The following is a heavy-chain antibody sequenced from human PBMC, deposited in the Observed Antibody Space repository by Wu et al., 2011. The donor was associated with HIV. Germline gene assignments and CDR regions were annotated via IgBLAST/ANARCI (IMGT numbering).Heavy chain of an antibody. V-gene: IGHV1-69-2*01. D-gene: IGHD4-23*01. J-gene: IGHJ4*02. CDR1: GYTFTDYQ. CDR2: VDPEDGET. Sequence: EFQLEQSGAEVKKPGAPVKISCKVSGYTFTDYQMHWVQQAPGKGLEWMGLVDPEDGETIYAEKFQGRVTINADTSTDTGYMELSSLTSEDTAVYYCVRDLGGNEEYWGQGTLVTVSS. CDR3: VRDLGGNEEY.